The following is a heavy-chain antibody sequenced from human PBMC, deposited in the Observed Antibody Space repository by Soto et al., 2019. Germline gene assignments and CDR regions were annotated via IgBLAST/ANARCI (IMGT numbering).Heavy chain of an antibody. CDR2: IIPIFGTA. J-gene: IGHJ6*02. CDR1: GGTFSSYA. Sequence: PGASVKVSCKASGGTFSSYAISWVRQAPGQGLEWIGGIIPIFGTANYAQKFQGRVTITADESTSTAYMELSSLSSEDTAVYYCASYIAAAGYYYYYYGMDVWGQGTTVTVSS. CDR3: ASYIAAAGYYYYYYGMDV. V-gene: IGHV1-69*13. D-gene: IGHD6-13*01.